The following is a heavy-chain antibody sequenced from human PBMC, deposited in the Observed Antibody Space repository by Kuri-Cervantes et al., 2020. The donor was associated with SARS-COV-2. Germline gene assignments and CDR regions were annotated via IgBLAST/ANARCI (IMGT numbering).Heavy chain of an antibody. Sequence: GGSLRLSCEVSGFLFSASAIHWVRQGSGKGLEWVGRVRGKANNYATAYAASVKGRFTISRDDSKNMAYLQMNSLKTEDTAVYYCTTDQGPQGGGFDYWGQGTLVTVSS. V-gene: IGHV3-73*01. D-gene: IGHD3-16*01. CDR2: VRGKANNYAT. CDR3: TTDQGPQGGGFDY. CDR1: GFLFSASA. J-gene: IGHJ4*02.